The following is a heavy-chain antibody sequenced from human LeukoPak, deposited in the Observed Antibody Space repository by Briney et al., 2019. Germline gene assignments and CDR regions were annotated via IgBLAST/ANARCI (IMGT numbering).Heavy chain of an antibody. CDR3: ARGIPHYCSSTTCPNDY. D-gene: IGHD2-2*01. CDR2: IHRSGST. V-gene: IGHV4-34*01. CDR1: GGSFSGYS. J-gene: IGHJ4*02. Sequence: KPSETLSLTCAVYGGSFSGYSWSWIRQPPGKGLEWIGEIHRSGSTNYHPSLKSRVTISVDTSKNQFSLKLSSVTAADTAVYYCARGIPHYCSSTTCPNDYWGQGTLVTVSP.